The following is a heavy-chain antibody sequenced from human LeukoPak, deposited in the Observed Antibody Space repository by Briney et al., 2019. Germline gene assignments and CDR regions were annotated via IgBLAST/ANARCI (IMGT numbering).Heavy chain of an antibody. J-gene: IGHJ3*02. V-gene: IGHV4-39*01. CDR3: ASVERITMIVVVITGAFDI. Sequence: PSETLSLTCTVSGGSISSSSYYWGWIRQPPGKGLEWIGSIYYSGSTYYNPSLKSRVTISVDTSKNQFSLKLSSVTAADTAVYYRASVERITMIVVVITGAFDIWGQGTMVTVSS. CDR1: GGSISSSSYY. CDR2: IYYSGST. D-gene: IGHD3-22*01.